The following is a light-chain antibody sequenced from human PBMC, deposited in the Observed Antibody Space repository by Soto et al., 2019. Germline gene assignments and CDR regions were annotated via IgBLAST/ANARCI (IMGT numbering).Light chain of an antibody. Sequence: SVLTQTGCVTGSPGQSVTISCKGTSSDVGSYNLVSWYQQHPGKAPKLMIYEGSKRPSGVSNRFSGSKSGNTASLTISGLQAEDEADYYCCSYAGSSTFYVFGTGTKVTVL. CDR1: SSDVGSYNL. J-gene: IGLJ1*01. CDR3: CSYAGSSTFYV. CDR2: EGS. V-gene: IGLV2-23*03.